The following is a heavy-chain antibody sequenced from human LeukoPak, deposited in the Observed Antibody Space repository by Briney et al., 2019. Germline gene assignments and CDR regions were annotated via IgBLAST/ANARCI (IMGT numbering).Heavy chain of an antibody. CDR2: ISGYNGNT. D-gene: IGHD2-15*01. J-gene: IGHJ4*02. CDR1: GYTFTGYY. CDR3: ARVAPNRRYCSGGSCLNYFDY. Sequence: ASVKVSCKASGYTFTGYYMHWVRQAPGQGLEWMGWISGYNGNTNYAQKLQGRVTMTTGTSTSTAYMELRSLRSDDTAVYYCARVAPNRRYCSGGSCLNYFDYWGQGTLVTVSS. V-gene: IGHV1-18*04.